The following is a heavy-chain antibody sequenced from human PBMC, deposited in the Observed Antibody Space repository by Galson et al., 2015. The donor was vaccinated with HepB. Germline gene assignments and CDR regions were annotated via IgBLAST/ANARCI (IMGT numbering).Heavy chain of an antibody. CDR3: TRPGYGSSWFLDYAHGVDV. J-gene: IGHJ6*02. CDR2: IRNGANYYAT. Sequence: SLRLSCEASGFTFSGSGIHWVRQAPGKGLEWVGRIRNGANYYATAYAPSVRGRFTVSRDDLKSTAYLQMNSLTPEDTAVYYCTRPGYGSSWFLDYAHGVDVWGQGTTVIVS. CDR1: GFTFSGSG. V-gene: IGHV3-73*01. D-gene: IGHD3/OR15-3a*01.